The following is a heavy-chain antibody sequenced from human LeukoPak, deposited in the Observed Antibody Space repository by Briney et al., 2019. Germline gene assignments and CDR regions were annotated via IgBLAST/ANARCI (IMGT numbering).Heavy chain of an antibody. CDR1: GFTFGDYA. J-gene: IGHJ4*02. CDR3: TRGRGTSEY. V-gene: IGHV3-49*04. CDR2: IRSKAYGGTT. Sequence: GGSLRLSCTASGFTFGDYAMCWVRQAPGKGLEWVGFIRSKAYGGTTEYAASVKGRFTISRDDSKSIAYLQMNSLKTEDAAVYYCTRGRGTSEYWGQGTLVTVSS.